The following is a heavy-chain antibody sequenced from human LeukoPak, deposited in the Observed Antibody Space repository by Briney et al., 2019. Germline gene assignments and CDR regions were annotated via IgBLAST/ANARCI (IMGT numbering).Heavy chain of an antibody. CDR3: TRLAAAGSGRWAPDY. CDR2: ISGSGGST. J-gene: IGHJ4*02. CDR1: GFTFSSYA. V-gene: IGHV3-23*01. Sequence: GGSLRLSCAASGFTFSSYAMSWVRQAPGKGLEWVSAISGSGGSTYYADSVKGRFTISRDNAKNSVYLQMNGLRAEDTGVYYCTRLAAAGSGRWAPDYWGQGTLVTVSS. D-gene: IGHD3-9*01.